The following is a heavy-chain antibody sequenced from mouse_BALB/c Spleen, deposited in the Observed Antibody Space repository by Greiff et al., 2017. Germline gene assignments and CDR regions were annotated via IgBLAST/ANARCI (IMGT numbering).Heavy chain of an antibody. CDR1: GYTFSSYW. CDR3: ARSPPMIAFDY. Sequence: QVQLKESGAELMKPGASVKISCKATGYTFSSYWIEWVKQRPGHGLEWIGEILPGSGSTNYNEKFKGKATLTADKSSSTAYMQLSSLTSDDSAVYFCARSPPMIAFDYWGQGTTLTVSS. CDR2: ILPGSGST. J-gene: IGHJ2*01. D-gene: IGHD2-3*01. V-gene: IGHV1-9*01.